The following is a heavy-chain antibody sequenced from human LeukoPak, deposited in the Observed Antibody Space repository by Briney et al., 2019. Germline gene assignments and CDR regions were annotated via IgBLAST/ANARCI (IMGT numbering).Heavy chain of an antibody. Sequence: SETLSLTCTVSDGSTTSYYWNWIRQPPGKGLEWIGNIYNSGSTDYNPSLKSRVTISVNTSKNQISLKLNSVTAADTAVYYCARDKGPYWYFDLWGRGTLVTVSS. CDR1: DGSTTSYY. CDR2: IYNSGST. J-gene: IGHJ2*01. CDR3: ARDKGPYWYFDL. V-gene: IGHV4-59*01.